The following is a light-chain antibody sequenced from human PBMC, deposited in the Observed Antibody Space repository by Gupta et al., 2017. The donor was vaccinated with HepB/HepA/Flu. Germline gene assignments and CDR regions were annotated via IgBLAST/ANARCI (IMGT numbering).Light chain of an antibody. J-gene: IGLJ3*02. CDR3: TSYTSSSIWV. CDR1: SSDVGTYNF. CDR2: DVS. V-gene: IGLV2-14*01. Sequence: QSALTQPASVSGSPGKSITISCTGTSSDVGTYNFVSWYQQHPGKAPKLMIYDVSNRPSGVSNRFSGSKSGNTASLTISGLQAEDEAHYYCTSYTSSSIWVFGGGTKLTVL.